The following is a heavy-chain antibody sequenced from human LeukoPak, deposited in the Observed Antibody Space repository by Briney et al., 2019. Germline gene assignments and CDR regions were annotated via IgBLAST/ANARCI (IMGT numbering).Heavy chain of an antibody. CDR2: IWCDGSNK. CDR3: ARDSEMATMTEPPPFDY. J-gene: IGHJ4*02. CDR1: GFTFSSYG. D-gene: IGHD5-12*01. V-gene: IGHV3-33*01. Sequence: GGSLRLSCAASGFTFSSYGMHWVRQAPGKGLEWVAVIWCDGSNKCYADSVKGRFTISRDNSKNTLYLQMNSLRAEDTAVYYCARDSEMATMTEPPPFDYWGQGTLVTVSS.